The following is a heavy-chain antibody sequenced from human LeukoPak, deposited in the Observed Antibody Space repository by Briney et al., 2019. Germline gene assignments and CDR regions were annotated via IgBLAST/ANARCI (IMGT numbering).Heavy chain of an antibody. Sequence: SETLSLTCTVSGGSNSSSSYYWGWIRQPPGKGLEWIGSIYYSGSTYYNPSLKSRVTISIDTFKNQFSLKLNSVTAADTAVYYCARKLWSYYFDYWGQGTLVTVSS. V-gene: IGHV4-39*01. CDR1: GGSNSSSSYY. CDR3: ARKLWSYYFDY. J-gene: IGHJ4*02. D-gene: IGHD3-10*01. CDR2: IYYSGST.